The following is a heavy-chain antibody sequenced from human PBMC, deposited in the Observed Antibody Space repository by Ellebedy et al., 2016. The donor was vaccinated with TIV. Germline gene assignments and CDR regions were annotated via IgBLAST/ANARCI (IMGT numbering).Heavy chain of an antibody. V-gene: IGHV3-74*01. CDR2: INGDGSST. CDR3: AAIQYWEAAFDI. Sequence: GESLKISCAASGFTFSGYWMHWVRQVPGKGLVWVSRINGDGSSTAYADYVKGRFTISRDNAKNTLYLQMNSLRAEETAVYYCAAIQYWEAAFDIWGQGTMVTVSS. J-gene: IGHJ3*02. CDR1: GFTFSGYW. D-gene: IGHD2-8*02.